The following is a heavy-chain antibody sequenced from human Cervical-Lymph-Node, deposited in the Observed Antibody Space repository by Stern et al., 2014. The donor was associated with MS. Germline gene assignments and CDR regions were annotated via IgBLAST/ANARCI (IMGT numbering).Heavy chain of an antibody. J-gene: IGHJ4*02. Sequence: QVQLVQSGAEVKKPGASVKVSCKASGYTFTSYYMHWVRQPPGQGLEWMGLINASCGRTTNAQKFQDRVSMIRETAASTVYMELSRLRSEDAAVYYCARDPTEGIAGTSIDYWGRGTLVTVSS. CDR2: INASCGRT. CDR1: GYTFTSYY. D-gene: IGHD6-13*01. CDR3: ARDPTEGIAGTSIDY. V-gene: IGHV1-46*01.